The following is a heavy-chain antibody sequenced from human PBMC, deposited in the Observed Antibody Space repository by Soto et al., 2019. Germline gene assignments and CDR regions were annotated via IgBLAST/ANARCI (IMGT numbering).Heavy chain of an antibody. Sequence: QVQLVESGGGVVQPGGSLRLSCAASGFSFSTYGLHWVRQAPGRGLEWVAVISYDGSDEYYTDSVQGRFTVSRDNPKNTLYLQMNSLRTEDTAVYYCAKERSGGLVDYWGRGTLVIVSS. CDR1: GFSFSTYG. D-gene: IGHD3-16*01. V-gene: IGHV3-30*18. J-gene: IGHJ4*02. CDR2: ISYDGSDE. CDR3: AKERSGGLVDY.